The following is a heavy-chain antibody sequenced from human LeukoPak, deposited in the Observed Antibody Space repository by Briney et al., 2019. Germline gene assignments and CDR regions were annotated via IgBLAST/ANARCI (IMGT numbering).Heavy chain of an antibody. CDR2: INHSGST. CDR1: GGSFSGYY. CDR3: ARQGKVAGTSY. Sequence: KPSETLSLTCAVYGGSFSGYYWSWIRQPPGKGLEWIGEINHSGSTNYNPSLKSRVTISVDTSKNQFSLKLSSVTAADTAVYYCARQGKVAGTSYWGQGTLVTVSS. D-gene: IGHD6-19*01. V-gene: IGHV4-34*01. J-gene: IGHJ4*02.